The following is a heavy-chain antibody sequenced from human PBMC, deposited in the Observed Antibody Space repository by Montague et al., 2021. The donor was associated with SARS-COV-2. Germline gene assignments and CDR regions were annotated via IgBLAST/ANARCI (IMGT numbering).Heavy chain of an antibody. CDR2: TSWDGGVK. CDR1: GSIFDDFA. CDR3: AKGRHGSGTYYSDS. V-gene: IGHV3-9*01. D-gene: IGHD3-10*01. J-gene: IGHJ4*02. Sequence: SLRLSCAASGSIFDDFAMHWVRQAPGKGLEWVSSTSWDGGVKGHADSVKGRFTISRDNARNSLYLQMNSLRPDDTAFYYCAKGRHGSGTYYSDSWGQGTLVTVSS.